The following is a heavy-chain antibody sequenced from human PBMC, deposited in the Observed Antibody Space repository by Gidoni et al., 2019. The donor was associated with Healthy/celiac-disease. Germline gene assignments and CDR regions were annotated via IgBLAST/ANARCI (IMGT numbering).Heavy chain of an antibody. V-gene: IGHV1-3*01. Sequence: QVQLVQSGAEVKKPGASVTVSCKASGYTFTSYAMHWVRQAPGQRLEWMGWINAGNGNTKYSQKFQGRVTITRDTSASTAYMELSSLRSEDTAVYYCARREVLLWFGLNYYYYGMDVWGQGTTVTVSS. J-gene: IGHJ6*02. CDR1: GYTFTSYA. CDR2: INAGNGNT. CDR3: ARREVLLWFGLNYYYYGMDV. D-gene: IGHD3-10*01.